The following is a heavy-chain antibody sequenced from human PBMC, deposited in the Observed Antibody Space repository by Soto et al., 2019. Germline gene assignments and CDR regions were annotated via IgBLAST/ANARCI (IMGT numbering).Heavy chain of an antibody. J-gene: IGHJ6*02. CDR3: ARGAPTAMALYGMDV. CDR2: ISAYNGNT. D-gene: IGHD5-18*01. V-gene: IGHV1-18*01. Sequence: QVQLVQSGAEVKKPGASVKVSCKASGYTFTSYGISWVRQAPGQGLEWMGWISAYNGNTNYAQKLQGRVTMTTDTSTSAAYRELRSLRSDDTAVYYCARGAPTAMALYGMDVWGQGTTVTVSS. CDR1: GYTFTSYG.